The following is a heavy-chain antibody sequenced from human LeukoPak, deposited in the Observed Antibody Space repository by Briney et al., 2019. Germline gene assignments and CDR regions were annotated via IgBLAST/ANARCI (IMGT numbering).Heavy chain of an antibody. V-gene: IGHV1-69*13. CDR2: IIPIFGTA. CDR3: ASPGTYYDFWSGYYLNY. Sequence: PGASVNVSCTASGGTFSSYAISWVRQAPGQGLEWMGGIIPIFGTANYAQKFQGRVTITADESTSTAYMELSSLRSEDTAVYYCASPGTYYDFWSGYYLNYWGQGTLVTVSS. CDR1: GGTFSSYA. J-gene: IGHJ4*02. D-gene: IGHD3-3*01.